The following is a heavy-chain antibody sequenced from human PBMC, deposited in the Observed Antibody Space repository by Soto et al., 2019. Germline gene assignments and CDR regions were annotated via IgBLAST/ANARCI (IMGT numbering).Heavy chain of an antibody. D-gene: IGHD1-1*01. V-gene: IGHV1-69*02. CDR1: GGTFSSYT. J-gene: IGHJ6*03. CDR2: IIPILGIA. Sequence: QVQLVQSGAEVKKPGSSVKVSCKASGGTFSSYTISWVRQAPGQGLEWMGRIIPILGIANYAQKFQGRVTITADKSTSTAYMELSSLRSEDTAVYYCARAGETTGTTVYDYYYMDVWGKGTTVTVSS. CDR3: ARAGETTGTTVYDYYYMDV.